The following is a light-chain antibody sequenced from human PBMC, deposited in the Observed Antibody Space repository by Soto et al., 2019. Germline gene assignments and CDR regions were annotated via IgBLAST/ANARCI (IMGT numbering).Light chain of an antibody. V-gene: IGKV3-20*01. J-gene: IGKJ1*01. Sequence: EIVLTQSPGTLSLSPGERATLSCRASQSVSGKYLAWYQQKPGHAPRLLMSGASNRPTGIPEGFTGSGSGTDFTLTISRLEPEDFAAYYCQQYGSSPHTFGQGTKVEIK. CDR1: QSVSGKY. CDR3: QQYGSSPHT. CDR2: GAS.